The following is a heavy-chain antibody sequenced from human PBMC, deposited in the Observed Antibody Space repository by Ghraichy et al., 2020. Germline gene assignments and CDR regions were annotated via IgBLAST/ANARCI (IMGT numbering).Heavy chain of an antibody. Sequence: SVKVSCKTSGGPFNFAFSWVRQAPGQGLEWMGGIIPIIGTPKYAERFQGRVAITTDESTSTLYLELRSLKPEDTALYYCAREWDHWGQGTLVTVSS. CDR3: AREWDH. D-gene: IGHD1-26*01. V-gene: IGHV1-69*05. CDR2: IIPIIGTP. CDR1: GGPFNFA. J-gene: IGHJ4*02.